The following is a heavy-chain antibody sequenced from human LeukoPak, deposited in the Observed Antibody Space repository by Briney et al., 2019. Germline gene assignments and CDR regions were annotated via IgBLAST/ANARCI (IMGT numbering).Heavy chain of an antibody. CDR2: ISDSGSIT. Sequence: PGGSLRLSCAASGFAFSSQAMGWVRQAPGKGLEWVSVISDSGSITYYADSVKGRLTISRDNSKNTLFLQMNSLRDEDTAVYYCAKDARRTSGWYFFDYRGQGTLVTVSS. CDR1: GFAFSSQA. D-gene: IGHD6-19*01. J-gene: IGHJ4*02. CDR3: AKDARRTSGWYFFDY. V-gene: IGHV3-23*01.